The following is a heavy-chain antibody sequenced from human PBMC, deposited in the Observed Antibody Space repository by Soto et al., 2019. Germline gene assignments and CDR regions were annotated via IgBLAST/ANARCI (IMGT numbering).Heavy chain of an antibody. J-gene: IGHJ4*02. CDR3: ARDQDDFWSGHPYYFGY. CDR2: INAGNGNT. Sequence: ASVKVSCKASGYTFTTYAMHWVRQAPGQRLEWMGWINAGNGNTKYSQKFQGRVTITRDTSANTAYMELSSLRSEDTAVYYCARDQDDFWSGHPYYFGYWGQGTLVTVSS. V-gene: IGHV1-3*01. CDR1: GYTFTTYA. D-gene: IGHD3-3*01.